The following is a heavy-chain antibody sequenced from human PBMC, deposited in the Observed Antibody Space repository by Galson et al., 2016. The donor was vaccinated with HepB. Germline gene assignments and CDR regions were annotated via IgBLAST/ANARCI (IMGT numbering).Heavy chain of an antibody. CDR3: AKLMGDWGDRSTGFVDY. V-gene: IGHV3-23*01. J-gene: IGHJ4*02. D-gene: IGHD1-1*01. Sequence: SLRLSCAASGFTFSSYAMSWVRQAPGKGLEWVSAISGSGVGTYYADSVKGRFTISKDKSKNTVYLHMNNLRAEDTAIYYCAKLMGDWGDRSTGFVDYWGQGTLVTVSS. CDR2: ISGSGVGT. CDR1: GFTFSSYA.